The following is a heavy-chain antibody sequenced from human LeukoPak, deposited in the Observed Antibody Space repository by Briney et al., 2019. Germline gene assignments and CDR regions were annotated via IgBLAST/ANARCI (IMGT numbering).Heavy chain of an antibody. CDR3: ARVPLCSSRLGYYYGMDV. V-gene: IGHV1-69*13. CDR2: IIPIFDTA. Sequence: GASVKVSCKASGGTFSSYAISWVRQAPGQGLEWMGGIIPIFDTANYAQKFQGRVTITADESTSTAYMELSSLRSADTAVYYCARVPLCSSRLGYYYGMDVWGQGTTVTVSS. CDR1: GGTFSSYA. J-gene: IGHJ6*02. D-gene: IGHD6-6*01.